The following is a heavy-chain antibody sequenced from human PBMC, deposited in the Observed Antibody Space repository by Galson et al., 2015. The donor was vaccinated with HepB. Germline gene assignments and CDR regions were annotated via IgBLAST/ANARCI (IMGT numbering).Heavy chain of an antibody. CDR3: ATDKPNRLYSGSFRGAFDI. CDR2: FDPEDGET. J-gene: IGHJ3*02. Sequence: SVKVSCKVSGYTLTELSMHWVRQAPGKGLEWMGGFDPEDGETIYAQKFQGRVTMTEDTSTDTAYMELSSLRSEDTAVYYCATDKPNRLYSGSFRGAFDIWGQGTMVTVSS. V-gene: IGHV1-24*01. CDR1: GYTLTELS. D-gene: IGHD1-26*01.